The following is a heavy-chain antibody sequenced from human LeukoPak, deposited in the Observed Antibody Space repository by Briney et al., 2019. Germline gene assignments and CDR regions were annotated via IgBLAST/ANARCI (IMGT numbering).Heavy chain of an antibody. D-gene: IGHD3-10*01. CDR2: ISGSGGTT. CDR3: AKHNDGYPSGSYEDY. J-gene: IGHJ4*02. Sequence: HPGGSLRLSCAASGFTFSSYAMSWVRQAPGKGVEWVSAISGSGGTTYYADSVKGRFTISRDNSKNTLYLQMSSLRAEDTAVYYCAKHNDGYPSGSYEDYWGQGTLVTVSS. CDR1: GFTFSSYA. V-gene: IGHV3-23*01.